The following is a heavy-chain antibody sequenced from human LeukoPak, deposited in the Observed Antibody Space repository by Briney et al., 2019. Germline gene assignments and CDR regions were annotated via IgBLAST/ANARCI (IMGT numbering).Heavy chain of an antibody. CDR3: ARDRVAAAGRYFDY. Sequence: GASVKVSCKASGGTFSSYAISWVRQAPGQGLAWMGGIIPIFGTANYAQKFQGRVTITTDESTSTAYMELSSLRSEDTAVYYCARDRVAAAGRYFDYWGQGTLVTVSS. CDR2: IIPIFGTA. D-gene: IGHD6-13*01. CDR1: GGTFSSYA. V-gene: IGHV1-69*05. J-gene: IGHJ4*02.